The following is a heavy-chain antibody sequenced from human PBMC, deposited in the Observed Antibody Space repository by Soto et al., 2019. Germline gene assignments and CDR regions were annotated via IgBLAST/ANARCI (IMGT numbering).Heavy chain of an antibody. V-gene: IGHV1-69*04. Sequence: SVKVSCKASGYTFTSYGISWVRQAPGQGLEWMGRIIPILGIANYAQKFQGRVTITADKSTSTAYMELSSLRSEDTAVYYCARDLGSYGHYYYYGMDVWGQGTTVTVSS. CDR1: GYTFTSYG. CDR3: ARDLGSYGHYYYYGMDV. D-gene: IGHD3-10*01. CDR2: IIPILGIA. J-gene: IGHJ6*02.